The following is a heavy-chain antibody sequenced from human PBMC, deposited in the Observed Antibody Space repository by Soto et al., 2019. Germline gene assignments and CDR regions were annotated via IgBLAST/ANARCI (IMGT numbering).Heavy chain of an antibody. CDR1: RDSVSSNNAA. V-gene: IGHV6-1*01. D-gene: IGHD2-2*01. J-gene: IGHJ6*02. CDR3: ARDSSARRYGMDV. CDR2: TYYRSKSYN. Sequence: SQTLSLTCAISRDSVSSNNAAWNWIRQSPSRGLEWLGRTYYRSKSYNDYAVSVKSRITINPDTSKNQFSLQLNSVTPEDTAVYYCARDSSARRYGMDVWGQGTTVTVSS.